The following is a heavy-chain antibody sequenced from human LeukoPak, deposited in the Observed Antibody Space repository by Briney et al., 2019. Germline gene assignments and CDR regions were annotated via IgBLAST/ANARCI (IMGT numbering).Heavy chain of an antibody. J-gene: IGHJ4*02. D-gene: IGHD4-23*01. CDR2: ISPDASYK. V-gene: IGHV3-7*01. CDR1: GFTFSTYA. CDR3: ARGATYGGGDY. Sequence: PGGSLRLSCAASGFTFSTYAMSWARQAPGKGLEWVAIISPDASYKKYVDSVKGRFTISRDNAENSLYLQMNTLRVEDTAVYYCARGATYGGGDYWGRGTLVTVSS.